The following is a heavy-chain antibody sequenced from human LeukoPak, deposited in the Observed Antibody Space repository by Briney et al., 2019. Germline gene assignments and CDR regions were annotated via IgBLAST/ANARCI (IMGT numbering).Heavy chain of an antibody. CDR3: ASIAAAGKMYYFDY. CDR2: ITSSSSYT. D-gene: IGHD6-13*01. V-gene: IGHV3-21*01. CDR1: GITISNDN. J-gene: IGHJ4*02. Sequence: AGGSLRLSCAAPGITISNDNMNWVRQAPGKGLEWISAITSSSSYTFYADSVKGRFTISRDNAKNSLYLQMNSLRAEDTAVYYCASIAAAGKMYYFDYWGQGTLVTVSS.